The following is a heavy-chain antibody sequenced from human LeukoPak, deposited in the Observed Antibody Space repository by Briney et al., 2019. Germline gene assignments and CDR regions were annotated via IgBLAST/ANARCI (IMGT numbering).Heavy chain of an antibody. CDR3: ARPSKKYYYDSSGYCYY. CDR2: INHSGST. J-gene: IGHJ4*02. CDR1: GGSFSGYY. V-gene: IGHV4-34*01. Sequence: SETLSLTCAVYGGSFSGYYWSWIRQPPGKGLEWIGEINHSGSTNYNPSLKSRVTISVDTSKNQFSLKLSSVTAADTAVYYCARPSKKYYYDSSGYCYYWGQGTLVTVSS. D-gene: IGHD3-22*01.